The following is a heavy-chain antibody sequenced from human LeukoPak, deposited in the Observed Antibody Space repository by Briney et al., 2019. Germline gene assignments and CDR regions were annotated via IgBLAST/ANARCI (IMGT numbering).Heavy chain of an antibody. CDR2: IYTSGST. CDR1: GGSISSGSYY. CDR3: ARPAARGLDAFDI. J-gene: IGHJ3*02. V-gene: IGHV4-61*02. Sequence: SQTLSLTCTVSGGSISSGSYYWSWIRQPAGKGLEWIGRIYTSGSTNYNPSLKSRVTISVDTSKNQFSLKLSSVTAADTAVYYCARPAARGLDAFDIWGQGTMVTVSS. D-gene: IGHD2-2*01.